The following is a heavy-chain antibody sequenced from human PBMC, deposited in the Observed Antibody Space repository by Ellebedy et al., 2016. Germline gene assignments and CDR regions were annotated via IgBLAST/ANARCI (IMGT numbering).Heavy chain of an antibody. V-gene: IGHV4-61*02. J-gene: IGHJ2*01. CDR2: IYTSGTT. CDR1: GGSITSGSFY. D-gene: IGHD5-18*01. CDR3: AREEAAMVFFDL. Sequence: SETLSLXXTVSGGSITSGSFYWNWIRQPAGKGLEWIGRIYTSGTTNYNPSLKSRVTMSVDTSKNQFSLKLSSVTAADTAVYYCAREEAAMVFFDLWGRGTLVTVSS.